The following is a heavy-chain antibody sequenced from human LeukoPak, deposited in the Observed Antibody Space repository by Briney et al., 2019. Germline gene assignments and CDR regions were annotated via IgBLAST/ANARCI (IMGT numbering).Heavy chain of an antibody. D-gene: IGHD3-16*02. V-gene: IGHV3-23*01. CDR2: ISGSGGST. CDR1: GFTFSSYA. CDR3: AKPPFYVWGSYRWDFDY. Sequence: GGSLRLFCAASGFTFSSYAMSWVRQAPGKGLGWVSAISGSGGSTYYADSVKGRFTISRDNSKNTLYLQMNSLRAEDTAVYYCAKPPFYVWGSYRWDFDYWGQGTLVTVSS. J-gene: IGHJ4*02.